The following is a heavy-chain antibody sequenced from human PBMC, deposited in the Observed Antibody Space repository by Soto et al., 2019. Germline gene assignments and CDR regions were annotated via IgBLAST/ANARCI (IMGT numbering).Heavy chain of an antibody. CDR1: GFTFSSYA. J-gene: IGHJ4*02. CDR3: SKDPQDIVVVVAATPGDLSLDY. CDR2: ISGSGGST. V-gene: IGHV3-23*01. Sequence: GSLRLSCAASGFTFSSYAMSWVRQAPGKGLEWVSAISGSGGSTYYADSVKGRFTISRDNSKNTLYLQMNSLRAEDTAVYYCSKDPQDIVVVVAATPGDLSLDYWGQGTLVTVSS. D-gene: IGHD2-15*01.